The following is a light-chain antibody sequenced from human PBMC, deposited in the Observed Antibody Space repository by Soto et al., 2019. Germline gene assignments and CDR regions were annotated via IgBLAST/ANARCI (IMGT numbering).Light chain of an antibody. J-gene: IGLJ2*01. CDR3: SSYAASDSFVV. CDR2: EVY. CDR1: SSDVGGYNY. V-gene: IGLV2-8*01. Sequence: QSALTQPPSASGSPGQSVTISCTGTSSDVGGYNYVSWYQHHPDKAPKLIIYEVYKRPSGVPDRFSGSKSGNTASLTVSGLQAEDEDEYYCSSYAASDSFVVFGGGTKVTVL.